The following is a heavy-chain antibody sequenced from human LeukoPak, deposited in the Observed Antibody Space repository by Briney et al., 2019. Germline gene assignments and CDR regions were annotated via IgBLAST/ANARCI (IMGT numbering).Heavy chain of an antibody. V-gene: IGHV4-61*02. CDR3: ARDMIIKGAFDI. J-gene: IGHJ3*02. CDR2: IYTSGST. Sequence: SETLSLTSTVSGGSISSGSYYWSWIRQPAGKGLEWIGRIYTSGSTNYNPSLKSRVTISVDTSKNQFSLKLSSVTAADTAVYYCARDMIIKGAFDIWGQGTMVTVSS. D-gene: IGHD3-16*01. CDR1: GGSISSGSYY.